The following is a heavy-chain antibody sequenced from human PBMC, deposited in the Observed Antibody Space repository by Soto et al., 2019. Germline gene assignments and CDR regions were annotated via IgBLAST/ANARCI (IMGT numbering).Heavy chain of an antibody. CDR2: LGFDGGGR. D-gene: IGHD1-26*01. V-gene: IGHV3-33*01. Sequence: QMQLVESGGGVVQPGRSLRLSCAASGFDFSSYGMHWVRQTPGKGLEWVAVLGFDGGGRYYADSVRGRFAISRDNSKKMLYLQMDRCRAEDTALYYCAREPVGPDYAMDVWGQGTTVTVSS. CDR3: AREPVGPDYAMDV. CDR1: GFDFSSYG. J-gene: IGHJ6*02.